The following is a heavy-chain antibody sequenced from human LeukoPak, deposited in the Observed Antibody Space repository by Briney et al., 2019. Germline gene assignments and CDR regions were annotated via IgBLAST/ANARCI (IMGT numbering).Heavy chain of an antibody. V-gene: IGHV4-59*01. Sequence: SETLSLTCTVSGGSISSYYWSWIRQPPGKGLEWIGYIYYSGSTNYNPSLKSRVTISVDTSKNQFSLKLSSVTAADTAVYYCARGVGRQWLFQHWGQGTLVTVSS. J-gene: IGHJ1*01. CDR2: IYYSGST. D-gene: IGHD6-19*01. CDR1: GGSISSYY. CDR3: ARGVGRQWLFQH.